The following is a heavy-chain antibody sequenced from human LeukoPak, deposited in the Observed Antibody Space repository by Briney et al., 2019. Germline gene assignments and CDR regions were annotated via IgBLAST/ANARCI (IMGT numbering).Heavy chain of an antibody. J-gene: IGHJ4*02. CDR3: AKAYDILSLSDY. CDR1: GFTFSSYA. D-gene: IGHD3-9*01. CDR2: ISYDGSNK. Sequence: GGSLRLSCAASGFTFSSYAMHWVRQAPGKGLEWVAVISYDGSNKYYADSVKGRFTISRDNSKNTLYLQMNSLRAEDTAVYYCAKAYDILSLSDYWGQGTLVTVSS. V-gene: IGHV3-30-3*01.